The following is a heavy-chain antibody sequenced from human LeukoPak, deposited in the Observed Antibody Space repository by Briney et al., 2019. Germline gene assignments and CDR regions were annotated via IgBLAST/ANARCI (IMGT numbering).Heavy chain of an antibody. CDR2: IIPIFGTA. CDR1: GYTLTELS. CDR3: ARDRGTVVTNYYYYYGMDV. J-gene: IGHJ6*02. V-gene: IGHV1-69*13. D-gene: IGHD4-23*01. Sequence: SVKVSCKVSGYTLTELSMHWVRQAPGQGLEWMGGIIPIFGTANYAQKFQGRVTITADESTSTAYMELSSLRSEDTAVYYCARDRGTVVTNYYYYYGMDVWGQGTTVTVSS.